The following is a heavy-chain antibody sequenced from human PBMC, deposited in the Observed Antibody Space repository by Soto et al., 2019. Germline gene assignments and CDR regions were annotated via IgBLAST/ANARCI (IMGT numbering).Heavy chain of an antibody. CDR3: ARDTPPTDY. V-gene: IGHV1-18*01. J-gene: IGHJ4*02. Sequence: QVQLVQSGAEVKKPGASVKVSCKTSGYTFTSYHISWVRQAPGQGLEWMGWISAYNTNTNYAQKFQGRVTMTTDTLTSTAYMELTSLRSDDTAVYYCARDTPPTDYWGKGTLVTFSS. CDR2: ISAYNTNT. CDR1: GYTFTSYH.